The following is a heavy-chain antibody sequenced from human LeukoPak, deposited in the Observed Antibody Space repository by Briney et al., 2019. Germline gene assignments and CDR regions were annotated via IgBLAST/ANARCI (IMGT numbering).Heavy chain of an antibody. V-gene: IGHV4-59*08. D-gene: IGHD1-14*01. J-gene: IGHJ4*02. CDR2: IYYSGST. Sequence: PSETLSLTCTVSGGSISSYYWSWVRQPPGKGLEWIGYIYYSGSTNYNPSLKSRVTISVDTSKNQFSLKLSSVTAADTAVYYCASTGRARPFDYWGQGTLVTVSS. CDR3: ASTGRARPFDY. CDR1: GGSISSYY.